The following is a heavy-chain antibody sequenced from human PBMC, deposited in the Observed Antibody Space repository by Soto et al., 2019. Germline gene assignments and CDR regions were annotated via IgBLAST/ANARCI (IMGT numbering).Heavy chain of an antibody. CDR1: GFTFNTYT. D-gene: IGHD3-10*01. V-gene: IGHV3-21*02. J-gene: IGHJ3*02. CDR3: ARSTPGNPFDI. Sequence: EVQLVESGGGLVKPEGSLRLSCAASGFTFNTYTMNWVRQAPGKGLEWVSSISAGGRSIYYADSLKGRSTVSRDNAKNSLYLQMNSLRAEDTAVYYCARSTPGNPFDIWGQGTMVTVSS. CDR2: ISAGGRSI.